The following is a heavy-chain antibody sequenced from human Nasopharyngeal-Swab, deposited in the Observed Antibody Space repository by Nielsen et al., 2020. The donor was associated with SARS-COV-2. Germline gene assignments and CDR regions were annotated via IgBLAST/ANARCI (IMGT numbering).Heavy chain of an antibody. Sequence: SETLSLTYTVSGGSISSSTYYWAWIRQPPGKGLEWIGSIYYGGSTSYNPSLKSRVTISVDTSKNQFSLKLSSVTAADTAVYYCATLSSSWYEYYFDYWGQGTLVTVSS. D-gene: IGHD6-13*01. V-gene: IGHV4-39*01. CDR2: IYYGGST. CDR1: GGSISSSTYY. CDR3: ATLSSSWYEYYFDY. J-gene: IGHJ4*02.